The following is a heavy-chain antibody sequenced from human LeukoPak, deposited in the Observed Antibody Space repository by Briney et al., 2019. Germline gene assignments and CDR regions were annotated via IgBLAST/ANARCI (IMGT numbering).Heavy chain of an antibody. D-gene: IGHD3-22*01. CDR3: ARQGAGASHYDDTGLPRGAFDV. J-gene: IGHJ3*01. CDR1: GYRFTNYW. CDR2: ILPVDPDT. V-gene: IGHV5-51*01. Sequence: GESLLISCQVSGYRFTNYWIAWVRQLPGKGLDFMGIILPVDPDTRYNPSFRGQITISVDKSINTAYLQWNSLRASDTATYYCARQGAGASHYDDTGLPRGAFDVWGQGTMLTVSS.